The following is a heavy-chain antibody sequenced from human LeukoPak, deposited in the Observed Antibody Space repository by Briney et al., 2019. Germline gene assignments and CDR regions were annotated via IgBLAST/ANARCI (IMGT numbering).Heavy chain of an antibody. CDR3: AASLRGSGTDFDY. Sequence: SVKVSCKASGFTFTSSAVQWVRQARGQRLEWIGWIVVGSGNTNYAQKFQERVTITRDMSTSTAYMELSSLRSEGTAVYYCAASLRGSGTDFDYRGQGTLVTVSS. CDR2: IVVGSGNT. D-gene: IGHD3-10*01. V-gene: IGHV1-58*01. CDR1: GFTFTSSA. J-gene: IGHJ4*02.